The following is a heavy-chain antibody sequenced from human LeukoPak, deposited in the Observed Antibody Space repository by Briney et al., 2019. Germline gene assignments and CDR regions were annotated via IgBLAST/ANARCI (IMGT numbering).Heavy chain of an antibody. CDR3: ARDKLEFGDPEAFDI. J-gene: IGHJ3*02. D-gene: IGHD3-10*01. CDR1: GGSISSGGYY. CDR2: IYHSGST. V-gene: IGHV4-30-2*01. Sequence: SETLSLTCTVSGGSISSGGYYWSWIRQPPGKGLEWIGYIYHSGSTYYNPSLKSQVTISVDRSKNQFSLKLSSVTAADTAVYYCARDKLEFGDPEAFDIWGQGTMVTVSS.